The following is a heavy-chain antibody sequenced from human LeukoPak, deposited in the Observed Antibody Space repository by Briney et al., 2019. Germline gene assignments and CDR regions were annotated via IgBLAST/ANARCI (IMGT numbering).Heavy chain of an antibody. D-gene: IGHD4-11*01. CDR3: AKGFLGYSISRYYYYMDV. Sequence: GGSLRLSCAASGFTFKNYAVSWVRQAPGKGLEWVAAVRDGGDITYHADSVKGRFTISRDNSKNTLYLQMNSWRAEDTAVYYCAKGFLGYSISRYYYYMDVWGKGTTVTVSS. V-gene: IGHV3-23*01. CDR1: GFTFKNYA. CDR2: VRDGGDIT. J-gene: IGHJ6*03.